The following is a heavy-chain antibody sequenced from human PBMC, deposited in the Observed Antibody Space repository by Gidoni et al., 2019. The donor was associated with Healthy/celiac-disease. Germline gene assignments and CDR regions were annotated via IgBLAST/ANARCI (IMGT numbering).Heavy chain of an antibody. D-gene: IGHD5-18*01. Sequence: EVQLVVSGGGLVQPVVSMRLSCSASGFTASSYDINWVRQAPGKGMEWVSYMSSSGSTIYYADSVKGRFTISRDNAKKSLYLQMNSLRAEDTAVYYCARDIRGHTYGMDVWGQGTTVTVSS. CDR3: ARDIRGHTYGMDV. J-gene: IGHJ6*02. CDR2: MSSSGSTI. V-gene: IGHV3-48*03. CDR1: GFTASSYD.